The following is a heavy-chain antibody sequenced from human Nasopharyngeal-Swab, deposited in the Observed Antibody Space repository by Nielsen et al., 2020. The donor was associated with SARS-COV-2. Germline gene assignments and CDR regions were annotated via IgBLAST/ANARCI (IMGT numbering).Heavy chain of an antibody. Sequence: GGSLRLSCAASGFTFDDYAMHWVRQAPGKSLEWVSGISWNSGSIGYADSVKGRFTISKDNAKNSLYLQMNSLRAEDTALYYCAKIGGSGWYVDAFDIWGQGTMVTVSS. CDR2: ISWNSGSI. CDR1: GFTFDDYA. D-gene: IGHD6-19*01. CDR3: AKIGGSGWYVDAFDI. V-gene: IGHV3-9*01. J-gene: IGHJ3*02.